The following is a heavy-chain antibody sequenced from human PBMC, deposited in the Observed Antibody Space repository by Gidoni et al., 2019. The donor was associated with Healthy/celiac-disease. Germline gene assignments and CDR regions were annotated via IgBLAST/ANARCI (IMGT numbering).Heavy chain of an antibody. CDR1: GFTFDDYA. D-gene: IGHD1-1*01. CDR3: SRTGLDYYYYGMDV. CDR2: ISWNSGSI. V-gene: IGHV3-9*01. Sequence: EVQLVEAGGGLVQPGRSLRLSCAASGFTFDDYAMYWFRQAPGKGLEWVSGISWNSGSIGYADSVKGRFTISRDNAKNSLYLQMNSLRAEDTALYYCSRTGLDYYYYGMDVWGQGTTVTVSS. J-gene: IGHJ6*02.